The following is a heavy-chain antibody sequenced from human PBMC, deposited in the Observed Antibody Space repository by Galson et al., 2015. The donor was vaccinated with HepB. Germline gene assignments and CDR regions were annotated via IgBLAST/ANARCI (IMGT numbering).Heavy chain of an antibody. Sequence: SVKVSCKASGYTFTSYGISWVRQAPGQGLEWLGWISAYNGNTNYAQNLQGRVTMTTDTSTSTAYMELRSLTSDDTAVYYCARDCDRSGYYCYWGQGTVVTVSS. CDR1: GYTFTSYG. V-gene: IGHV1-18*01. CDR3: ARDCDRSGYYCY. CDR2: ISAYNGNT. D-gene: IGHD3-22*01. J-gene: IGHJ4*02.